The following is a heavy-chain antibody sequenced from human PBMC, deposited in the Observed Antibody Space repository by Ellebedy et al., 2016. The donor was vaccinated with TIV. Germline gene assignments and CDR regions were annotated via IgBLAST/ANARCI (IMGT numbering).Heavy chain of an antibody. CDR3: ARGGSSSWYQGPGSNWFDP. J-gene: IGHJ5*02. CDR2: INHSGST. Sequence: MPSETLSLTCAVYGGSFSGYYWSWIRQPPGKGLEWIGEINHSGSTNYNPSLKSRVTVSVDTSKNQFSLKLSSVTAADTAVYYCARGGSSSWYQGPGSNWFDPWGQGTLVTVSS. V-gene: IGHV4-34*01. CDR1: GGSFSGYY. D-gene: IGHD6-13*01.